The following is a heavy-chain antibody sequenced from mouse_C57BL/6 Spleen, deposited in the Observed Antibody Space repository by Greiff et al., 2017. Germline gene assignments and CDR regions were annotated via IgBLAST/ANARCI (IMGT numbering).Heavy chain of an antibody. V-gene: IGHV1-39*01. CDR3: ARGDYYGSSYYYAMDY. Sequence: EVQLQQPGPELVKPGASVKISCKASGYSFTDYNMNWVKQSHGKSLEWIGVINPNYGTTSYNQKFKGKDTLTVDQSSSTAYMQLSSLTSEESAVYYCARGDYYGSSYYYAMDYWGQGTSVTVSS. CDR1: GYSFTDYN. D-gene: IGHD1-1*01. CDR2: INPNYGTT. J-gene: IGHJ4*01.